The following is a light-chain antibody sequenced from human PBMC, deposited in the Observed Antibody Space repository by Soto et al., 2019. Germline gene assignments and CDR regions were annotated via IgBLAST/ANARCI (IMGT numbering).Light chain of an antibody. CDR1: QSVSSN. V-gene: IGKV3-15*01. J-gene: IGKJ4*01. CDR3: XXXNNWPPIT. CDR2: GAS. Sequence: EIVLTQSPATLSVSPGERATLSCRASQSVSSNLAWYQQTPGPPPRLLIYGASPRATGIPARFRGSGSWTACIPTIRRRTFVACHVXXXXXXNNWPPITFGGGTKVDIK.